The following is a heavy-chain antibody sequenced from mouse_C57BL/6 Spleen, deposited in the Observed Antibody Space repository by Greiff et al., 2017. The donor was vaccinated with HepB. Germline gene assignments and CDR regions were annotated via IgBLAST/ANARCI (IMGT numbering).Heavy chain of an antibody. CDR1: GFTFSDYG. V-gene: IGHV5-17*01. J-gene: IGHJ1*03. CDR2: ISSGSSTI. Sequence: EVQLVESGGGLVKPGGSLKLSCAASGFTFSDYGMHWVRQAPEKGLEWVAYISSGSSTIYYADTVKGRFTISRDNAKNTLFLQMTSLRSEDTAMYYCAGFITTVVAWYFDVWGTGTTVTVSS. D-gene: IGHD1-1*01. CDR3: AGFITTVVAWYFDV.